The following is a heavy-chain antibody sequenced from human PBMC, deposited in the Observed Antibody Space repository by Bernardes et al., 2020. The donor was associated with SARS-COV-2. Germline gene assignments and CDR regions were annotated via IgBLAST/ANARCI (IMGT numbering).Heavy chain of an antibody. V-gene: IGHV3-7*01. D-gene: IGHD3-16*01. Sequence: GGSLRLSCAASGFTFSNYRMSWVRQAPGKGLEGVANIKQDGSEKYYVGSVKGRFTTSRDNAKKSLYLQMNSLRAEDTAVYYCARDRAWGEPHGMDVWGQGTTVTVSS. CDR1: GFTFSNYR. CDR3: ARDRAWGEPHGMDV. CDR2: IKQDGSEK. J-gene: IGHJ6*02.